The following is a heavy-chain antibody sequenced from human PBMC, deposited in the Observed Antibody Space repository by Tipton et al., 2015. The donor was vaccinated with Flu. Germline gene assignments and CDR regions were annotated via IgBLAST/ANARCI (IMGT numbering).Heavy chain of an antibody. V-gene: IGHV3-33*01. J-gene: IGHJ4*02. CDR3: ARGVYSSGWYPFFDY. CDR2: IWYDGSNK. D-gene: IGHD6-19*01. Sequence: SLRLSCAASGFTFSSYGMHWVRQAPGKGLEWVAVIWYDGSNKYYADSVKGRFTISRDNSKNTLYLQMNSLRAEDTAVHYCARGVYSSGWYPFFDYWGQGTLVTVSS. CDR1: GFTFSSYG.